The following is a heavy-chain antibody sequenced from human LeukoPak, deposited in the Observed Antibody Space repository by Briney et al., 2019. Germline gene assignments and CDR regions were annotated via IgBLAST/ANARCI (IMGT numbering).Heavy chain of an antibody. Sequence: GRSLRLSCAASGFPFSSHSMNWARQAPGKALEWVSSISSSSSYIYYADSVKGRFTISRDNAKNSLYLQMNSLRAEDTAAYYCARDPADFRYERFEDWGQGALVTVSS. CDR1: GFPFSSHS. D-gene: IGHD5-12*01. J-gene: IGHJ4*02. V-gene: IGHV3-21*04. CDR3: ARDPADFRYERFED. CDR2: ISSSSSYI.